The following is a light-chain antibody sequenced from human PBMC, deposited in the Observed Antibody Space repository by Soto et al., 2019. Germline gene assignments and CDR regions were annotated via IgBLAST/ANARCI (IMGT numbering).Light chain of an antibody. Sequence: IVLTQSPGTLSLSPGERATLSCRASQTISSNYLAWYQQRPGQAPRLLIYGAASRATGIPDRFSGSGSGTDFTLTISRLEPEDFVVYYCQQYDSSPYTFGQGTKLEIK. CDR3: QQYDSSPYT. CDR2: GAA. J-gene: IGKJ2*01. CDR1: QTISSNY. V-gene: IGKV3-20*01.